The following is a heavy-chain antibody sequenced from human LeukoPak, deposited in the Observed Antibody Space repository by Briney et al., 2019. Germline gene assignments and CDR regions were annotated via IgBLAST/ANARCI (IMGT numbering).Heavy chain of an antibody. J-gene: IGHJ4*02. CDR1: GFTFSSYS. D-gene: IGHD4-17*01. Sequence: GGSLRLSCAASGFTFSSYSMNWVRQAPGKGLEWVSYISSISSTIYYGGSVEGRFTISRDNAKNSLYLHMNSLRAEDTAVYYCARIGDDYGDSYFDYWGQGTLVTVSS. V-gene: IGHV3-48*01. CDR2: ISSISSTI. CDR3: ARIGDDYGDSYFDY.